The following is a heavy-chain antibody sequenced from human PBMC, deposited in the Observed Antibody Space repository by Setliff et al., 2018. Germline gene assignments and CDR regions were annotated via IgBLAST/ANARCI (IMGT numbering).Heavy chain of an antibody. Sequence: GGSLRLSCVASTFTFSKYAVTWVRQAPGKGLEWVSSIHVSGGDTYYADSVKGRFTISRDNSRNTLYLQMNRLRAENTDSYYFARDPSGDYVGAFDPWGQGILVTVSS. D-gene: IGHD4-17*01. J-gene: IGHJ5*02. CDR3: ARDPSGDYVGAFDP. V-gene: IGHV3-23*01. CDR1: TFTFSKYA. CDR2: IHVSGGDT.